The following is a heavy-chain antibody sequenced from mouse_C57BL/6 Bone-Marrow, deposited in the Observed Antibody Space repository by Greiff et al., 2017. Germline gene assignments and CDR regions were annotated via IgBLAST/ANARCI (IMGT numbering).Heavy chain of an antibody. Sequence: VQLQQSGAELMKPGASVKISCKATGYTFSSYWLEWVKQRPGHGLEWIGEILPGSCSTNYNEKFKGKATFTADTSSNTAYMQLSSLTSEDSAVYYCARNYGSSYPGYWYFDVWGAGTTVTVSS. D-gene: IGHD1-1*01. CDR1: GYTFSSYW. CDR2: ILPGSCST. V-gene: IGHV1-9*01. CDR3: ARNYGSSYPGYWYFDV. J-gene: IGHJ1*01.